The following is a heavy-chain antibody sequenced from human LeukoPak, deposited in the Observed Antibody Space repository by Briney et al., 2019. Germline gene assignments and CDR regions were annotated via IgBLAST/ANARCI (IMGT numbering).Heavy chain of an antibody. D-gene: IGHD6-19*01. Sequence: SETLSLTCTVSGGSISSSSYYWGCIRQPPGKGLECIGSIYYSGSSYYNPSLKSRVTISVDTSKNQFSLKLSSVTAADTAVYYCARDSSGWGLDYWGQGTLVTVSS. CDR1: GGSISSSSYY. CDR2: IYYSGSS. V-gene: IGHV4-39*02. J-gene: IGHJ4*02. CDR3: ARDSSGWGLDY.